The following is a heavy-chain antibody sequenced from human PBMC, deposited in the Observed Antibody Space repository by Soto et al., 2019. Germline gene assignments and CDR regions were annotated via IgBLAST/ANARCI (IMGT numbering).Heavy chain of an antibody. D-gene: IGHD5-18*01. J-gene: IGHJ5*02. CDR1: GGSISSYY. CDR2: IYYSGST. V-gene: IGHV4-59*01. CDR3: ARYNLQLWPYNWFDP. Sequence: SETLSLTCTVSGGSISSYYWSWIRQPPGKGLEWIGYIYYSGSTNYNPSLKSRVTISVDTSKNQFSLKLSSVTAADTAVYYCARYNLQLWPYNWFDPWGQGTLVTVSS.